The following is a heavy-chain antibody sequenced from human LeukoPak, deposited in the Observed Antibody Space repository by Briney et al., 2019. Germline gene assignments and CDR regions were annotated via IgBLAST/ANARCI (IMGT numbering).Heavy chain of an antibody. CDR3: ARDTGVVVAFDY. D-gene: IGHD2-15*01. Sequence: PGGSLRLSCTASGFTFINYAMSWVRQAPGKGLEWVSIIGGSGGNTYYANSVKGRFTISRDNSKNTLYLQMNSLRAEDTAVYYCARDTGVVVAFDYWGQGALVTVSS. CDR2: IGGSGGNT. CDR1: GFTFINYA. V-gene: IGHV3-23*01. J-gene: IGHJ4*02.